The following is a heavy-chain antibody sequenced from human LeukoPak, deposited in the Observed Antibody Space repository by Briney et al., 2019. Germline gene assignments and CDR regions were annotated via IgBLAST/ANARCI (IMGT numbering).Heavy chain of an antibody. Sequence: PGGSLRLPCAASGFTFSDYFMAWIRQAPGKGLEWVSHISSSSSDTNYADSVKGRFTISRDNAKSSLSLQMNSLRAEDTAVYYCARGIHKTHCTRASCYVNWFDPWGQGTLVTVSS. CDR3: ARGIHKTHCTRASCYVNWFDP. CDR2: ISSSSSDT. CDR1: GFTFSDYF. V-gene: IGHV3-11*06. D-gene: IGHD2-2*01. J-gene: IGHJ5*02.